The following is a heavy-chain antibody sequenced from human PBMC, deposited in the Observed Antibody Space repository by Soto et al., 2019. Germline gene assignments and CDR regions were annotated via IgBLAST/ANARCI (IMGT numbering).Heavy chain of an antibody. V-gene: IGHV3-23*01. D-gene: IGHD2-2*01. J-gene: IGHJ3*02. CDR1: GFTFSSYA. CDR3: AKSHCSSTSCYYYDAFDI. Sequence: GGSLRLSCAASGFTFSSYAMSWVRQAPGKGLEWVSAISGSGGSTYYADSVKGRFTISRDNSKNTLYLQMNSLRAEDTAVYYCAKSHCSSTSCYYYDAFDIWGQGTMVTVSS. CDR2: ISGSGGST.